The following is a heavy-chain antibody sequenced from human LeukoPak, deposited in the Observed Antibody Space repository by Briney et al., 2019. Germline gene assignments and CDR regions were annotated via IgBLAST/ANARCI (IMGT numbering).Heavy chain of an antibody. CDR1: GFTFSSYA. CDR2: ISYGGSNK. CDR3: ARGRYCSSTSCYYNWFDP. D-gene: IGHD2-2*01. Sequence: GGSLRLSCAASGFTFSSYAMHWVRQAPGKGLEWVAVISYGGSNKYYADSVKGRFTISRDNSKNTLYLQMNSLRAEDTAVYYCARGRYCSSTSCYYNWFDPWGQGTLVTVSS. J-gene: IGHJ5*02. V-gene: IGHV3-30*01.